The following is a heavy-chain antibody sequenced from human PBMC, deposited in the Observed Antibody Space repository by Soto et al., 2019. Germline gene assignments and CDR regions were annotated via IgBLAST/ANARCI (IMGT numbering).Heavy chain of an antibody. V-gene: IGHV4-59*01. CDR3: ANLVDLYYFDF. CDR2: ISYRGTT. CDR1: GGSISNYY. Sequence: SETLSLTCTVSGGSISNYYWTWVRQPPGKGLEWLGYISYRGTTNYNPSLKSQVTISEDTSKNQVSLRLTSVTAADTAVYYCANLVDLYYFDFWGQGALVTRLL. J-gene: IGHJ4*02.